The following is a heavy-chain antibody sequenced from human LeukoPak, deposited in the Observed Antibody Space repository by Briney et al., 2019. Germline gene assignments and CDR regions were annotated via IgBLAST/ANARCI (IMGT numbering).Heavy chain of an antibody. V-gene: IGHV4-59*08. CDR1: GGSISSYY. CDR3: ARHMGYDILTGYNKEDAFDI. Sequence: SETLSLTCTVSGGSISSYYWSWIRQPPGKRLEWIGYIYYSGSTNYNPSLKSRVTISVDTSKNQFSLKLSSVTAADTAVYYCARHMGYDILTGYNKEDAFDIWGQGTMVTVSS. J-gene: IGHJ3*02. CDR2: IYYSGST. D-gene: IGHD3-9*01.